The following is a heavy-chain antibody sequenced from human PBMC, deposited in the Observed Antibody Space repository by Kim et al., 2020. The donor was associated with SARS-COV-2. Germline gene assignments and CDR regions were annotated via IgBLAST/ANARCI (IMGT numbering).Heavy chain of an antibody. D-gene: IGHD1-20*01. CDR3: ARNLRYSGMDV. J-gene: IGHJ6*02. V-gene: IGHV4-61*08. CDR2: IYYSGST. Sequence: SETLSLTCALSGASVRSGAYYWSWIRQPPGKGLEWIGDIYYSGSTNYNPSLKSRVTISKDTSKNQFSLKVTSVTAADTAVYYCARNLRYSGMDVWGQGTTVTVS. CDR1: GASVRSGAYY.